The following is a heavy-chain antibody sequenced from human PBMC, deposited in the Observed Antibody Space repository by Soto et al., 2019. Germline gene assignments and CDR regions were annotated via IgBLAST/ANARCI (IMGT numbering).Heavy chain of an antibody. D-gene: IGHD3-16*01. CDR3: ARGGLWDYYLDE. CDR2: IKFDGITT. Sequence: EVQLVESGGGLVQPGGSLRLSCTASGFTFTTYWMHWVRQAPGKGLVWVSRIKFDGITTNYADSVKGRFTISRDNAKNTVYLQMNSHGDEDTVVYDCARGGLWDYYLDEWGKGTTVTVSS. J-gene: IGHJ6*03. V-gene: IGHV3-74*01. CDR1: GFTFTTYW.